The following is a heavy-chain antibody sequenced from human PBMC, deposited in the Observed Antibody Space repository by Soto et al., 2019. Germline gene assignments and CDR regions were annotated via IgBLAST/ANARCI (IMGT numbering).Heavy chain of an antibody. CDR2: ISSSSSYT. Sequence: PGGSLRLSCAASGFTFSSCRMNWVCQAPGEGLVWVSSISSSSSYTYYADSVKGRFTISRDNAKNSLYLQMNSLRAEDTAVYYCARSTRITIFGVATLPEYFQHWGQGTLVTVSS. CDR3: ARSTRITIFGVATLPEYFQH. V-gene: IGHV3-21*01. D-gene: IGHD3-3*01. J-gene: IGHJ1*01. CDR1: GFTFSSCR.